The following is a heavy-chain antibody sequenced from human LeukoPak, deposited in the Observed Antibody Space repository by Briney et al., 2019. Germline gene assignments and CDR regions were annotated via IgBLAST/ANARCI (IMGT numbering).Heavy chain of an antibody. D-gene: IGHD3-10*01. J-gene: IGHJ6*02. V-gene: IGHV3-7*03. Sequence: GGSLRLSCAASGFTFSSYWMSWVRQAPGKGLEWVANIKQDGSEKYSLDSVKGRFTISRDNAKNSLYLQMSSLRAEDTAVYYCARDSPAVRGVIPLYGMDVWGQGTTVTVSS. CDR1: GFTFSSYW. CDR2: IKQDGSEK. CDR3: ARDSPAVRGVIPLYGMDV.